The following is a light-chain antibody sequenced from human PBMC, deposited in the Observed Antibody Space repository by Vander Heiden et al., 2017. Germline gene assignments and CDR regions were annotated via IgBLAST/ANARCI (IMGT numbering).Light chain of an antibody. CDR2: DVT. CDR1: DGAVGRYNF. J-gene: IGLJ1*01. V-gene: IGLV2-11*01. CDR3: CSFGDRFTFV. Sequence: QSAPTQPLSVSASPRQSVTISCTGTDGAVGRYNFGTWYQKYPGKAHIVLVFDVTRRPSGVPDRFAVSKAGNTASLTISGLQADDEADYYCCSFGDRFTFVFGPGTEVTVL.